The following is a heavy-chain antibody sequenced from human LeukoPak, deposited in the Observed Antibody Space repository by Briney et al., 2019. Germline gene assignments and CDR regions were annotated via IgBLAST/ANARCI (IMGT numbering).Heavy chain of an antibody. J-gene: IGHJ4*02. CDR1: GFTFSSYS. Sequence: GGSLRLSCAASGFTFSSYSMNWVRQAPGKGLEWVSYISSSSSTIYYADSVKGRFTISRDNAKNSLYLQMNSLRDEDTAVYYCARDRTNYDSSGYDYWGQGTLVTVSS. CDR2: ISSSSSTI. CDR3: ARDRTNYDSSGYDY. V-gene: IGHV3-48*02. D-gene: IGHD3-22*01.